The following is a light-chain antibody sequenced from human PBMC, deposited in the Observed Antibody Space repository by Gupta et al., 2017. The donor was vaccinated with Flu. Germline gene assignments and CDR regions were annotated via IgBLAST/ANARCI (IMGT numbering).Light chain of an antibody. CDR3: QQTYSPPAT. CDR2: VSS. V-gene: IGKV1-39*01. Sequence: GDSVTITCRASRSMSTYLNWYQQKTGMAPKLLIYVSSILQSGVPSRFSGSGAGTDFTLTINNLQREDSATYYCQQTYSPPATFGQGTRLEI. J-gene: IGKJ5*01. CDR1: RSMSTY.